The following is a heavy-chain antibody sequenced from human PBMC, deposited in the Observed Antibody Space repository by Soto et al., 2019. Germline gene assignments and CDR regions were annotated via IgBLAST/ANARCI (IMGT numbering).Heavy chain of an antibody. CDR3: ANSRAIAVRFDP. J-gene: IGHJ5*02. D-gene: IGHD6-19*01. V-gene: IGHV4-39*01. Sequence: SETLSLTCTVSGGSISSSSYYWGWIRQPPGKGLEWIGSIYYSGGTYYNPSLKSRVTISVDTSKNQFSLKLSSVTAADAAVYYCANSRAIAVRFDPWGQGTLVTVSS. CDR2: IYYSGGT. CDR1: GGSISSSSYY.